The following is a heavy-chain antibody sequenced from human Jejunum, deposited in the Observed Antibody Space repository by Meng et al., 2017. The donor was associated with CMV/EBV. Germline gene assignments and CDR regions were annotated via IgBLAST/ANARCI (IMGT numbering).Heavy chain of an antibody. D-gene: IGHD3-10*01. CDR1: GGSISSGGYY. J-gene: IGHJ5*02. CDR2: NHSSGST. V-gene: IGHV4-31*03. Sequence: QLLESGPGRGKPSQTLSLTCTVSGGSISSGGYYWSWIRQHPGKGLEWIGYNHSSGSTYYNPSLRSRLTISVDTSKNQFSLKLSSVTAADTAVYYCARASYGSGSPLGESWFDPWGQGTLVTVSS. CDR3: ARASYGSGSPLGESWFDP.